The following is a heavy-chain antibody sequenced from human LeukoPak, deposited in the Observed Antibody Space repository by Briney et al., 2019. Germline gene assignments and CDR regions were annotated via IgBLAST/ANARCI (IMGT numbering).Heavy chain of an antibody. CDR2: ISAYNGNT. V-gene: IGHV1-18*01. CDR1: GYTFTSYG. CDR3: ARRQVGYYYDSSGYESDY. J-gene: IGHJ4*02. D-gene: IGHD3-22*01. Sequence: GASVKVSCKASGYTFTSYGISWVRQAPGQGLEWMGWISAYNGNTNYSQKLQGRVTMTTDTSTSTAYMELRSLRSDDTAVYYCARRQVGYYYDSSGYESDYWGQGTLVTVSS.